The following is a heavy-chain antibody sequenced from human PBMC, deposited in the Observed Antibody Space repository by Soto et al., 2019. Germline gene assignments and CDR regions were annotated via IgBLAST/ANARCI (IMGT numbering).Heavy chain of an antibody. CDR3: ARTEFRYLKEGAFDR. CDR1: GFTFSSYA. V-gene: IGHV3-30-3*01. D-gene: IGHD1-1*01. CDR2: ISYDGSNK. Sequence: QVQLVESGGGVVQPGRSLRLSCAASGFTFSSYAMHWVRQAPGKGLEWVAVISYDGSNKYYADSVKGRFTISRDNSKNMLYLQMNRLRAEDAAVYYCARTEFRYLKEGAFDRGVQGTMVTV. J-gene: IGHJ3*01.